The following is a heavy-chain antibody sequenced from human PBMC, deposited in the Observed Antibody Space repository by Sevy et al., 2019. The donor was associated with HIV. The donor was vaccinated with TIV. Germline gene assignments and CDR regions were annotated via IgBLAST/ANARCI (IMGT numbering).Heavy chain of an antibody. V-gene: IGHV3-23*01. CDR3: AKDRWNDVGHDAFDI. J-gene: IGHJ3*02. Sequence: GGSLRLSCTGSGFTFSSYAMSWVRQTPGKGLEWVSVISGSGGSTYYADSVKGRFTISRDNSKNTLHLQMNSLRGEDTAVYYCAKDRWNDVGHDAFDIWGQGTMVTVSS. CDR2: ISGSGGST. D-gene: IGHD1-1*01. CDR1: GFTFSSYA.